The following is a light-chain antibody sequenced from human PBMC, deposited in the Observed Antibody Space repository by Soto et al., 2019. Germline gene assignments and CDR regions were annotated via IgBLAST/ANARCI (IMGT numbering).Light chain of an antibody. CDR3: QQYDNLPPYT. Sequence: DLQMTQSPSSLSASVGDTVTITCQASRDISVYLNWYQQKPGKAPKLLVFDASNLQTGVPSRFSGSGSGTHFTCTISSLQTEDVATYYCQQYDNLPPYTFGQGTRLEV. CDR2: DAS. V-gene: IGKV1-33*01. J-gene: IGKJ2*01. CDR1: RDISVY.